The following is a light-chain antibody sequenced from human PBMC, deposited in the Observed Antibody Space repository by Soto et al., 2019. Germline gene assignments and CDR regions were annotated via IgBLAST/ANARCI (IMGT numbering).Light chain of an antibody. CDR2: STN. Sequence: QTVVTQEPSFSVSPGGSVTLTCGLSSGSGSTNYYPSWYQQTPGQAPRTLIYSTNTRSSGVPDRFSGSILGNKAALTITGAQAEDESEYYCVLYRAGGIAVCGGGTKLTVL. CDR1: SGSGSTNYY. V-gene: IGLV8-61*01. CDR3: VLYRAGGIAV. J-gene: IGLJ3*02.